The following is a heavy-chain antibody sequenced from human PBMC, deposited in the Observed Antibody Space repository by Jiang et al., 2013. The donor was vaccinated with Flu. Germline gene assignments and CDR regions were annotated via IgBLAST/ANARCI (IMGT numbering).Heavy chain of an antibody. Sequence: NPSLKSRVTISVDTSKNQFSLKLSSVTAADTAVYYCARHALWFGERRGMDVWGQGTTVTVSS. D-gene: IGHD3-10*01. J-gene: IGHJ6*02. V-gene: IGHV4-39*01. CDR3: ARHALWFGERRGMDV.